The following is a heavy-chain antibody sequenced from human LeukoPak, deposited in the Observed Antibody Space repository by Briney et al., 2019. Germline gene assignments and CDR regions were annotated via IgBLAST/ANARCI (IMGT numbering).Heavy chain of an antibody. CDR2: TRYDGSVK. D-gene: IGHD2-8*01. CDR3: AKDMEYEVRGSGTPDY. CDR1: GFTFSSYG. V-gene: IGHV3-30*02. J-gene: IGHJ4*02. Sequence: GGSLRLSCAASGFTFSSYGMHWVRQAPGKGLKWVAFTRYDGSVKYYADSVKGRFTISRDNSRNTLYLQVNSLRAEDTAVYYCAKDMEYEVRGSGTPDYWGQGTLVTVAS.